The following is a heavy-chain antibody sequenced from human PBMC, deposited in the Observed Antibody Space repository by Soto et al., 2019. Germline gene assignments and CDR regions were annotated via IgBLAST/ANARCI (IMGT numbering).Heavy chain of an antibody. CDR1: GGSISSYY. J-gene: IGHJ1*01. CDR3: ARLVVVVANAGYFQP. Sequence: SETLSLTCTVSGGSISSYYWSWIRQPPGKGLEWIGYIYYSGSTNYNPSLKSRVTISVETSKNQFSLKLSSVTAADTAVYYCARLVVVVANAGYFQPWGQGTLVTVSS. D-gene: IGHD2-15*01. CDR2: IYYSGST. V-gene: IGHV4-59*08.